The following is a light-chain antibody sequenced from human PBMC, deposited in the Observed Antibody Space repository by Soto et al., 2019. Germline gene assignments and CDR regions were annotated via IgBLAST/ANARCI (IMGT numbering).Light chain of an antibody. CDR3: SSYTSTNTLYV. CDR1: SSDVGGYNY. V-gene: IGLV2-14*01. Sequence: QSALTQPASVSGSPGQSITISCTGNSSDVGGYNYVSWYQQYPGKAPKVMIYEVSNRPSGVSSRFSGSKSGNTASLTISGLQAEDEADYYCSSYTSTNTLYVFGTGTKLTVL. J-gene: IGLJ1*01. CDR2: EVS.